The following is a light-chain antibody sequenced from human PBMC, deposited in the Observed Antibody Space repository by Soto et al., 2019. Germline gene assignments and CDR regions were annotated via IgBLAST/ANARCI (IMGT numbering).Light chain of an antibody. Sequence: DIQMTQSPSTLSASVGDRVTITCRASQSISSWLAWYQQKPGKAPKLLIYKASSLESGVPSRVSGSGSGTEFTLTISSRQPDDFATYYCQQYNSYPWTFGQGTKVEIK. V-gene: IGKV1-5*03. CDR3: QQYNSYPWT. CDR2: KAS. CDR1: QSISSW. J-gene: IGKJ1*01.